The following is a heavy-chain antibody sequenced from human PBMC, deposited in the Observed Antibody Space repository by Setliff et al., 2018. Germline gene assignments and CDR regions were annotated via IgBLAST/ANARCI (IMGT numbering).Heavy chain of an antibody. V-gene: IGHV4-34*01. CDR1: GGSFRTYY. CDR2: INHSGST. CDR3: TVYNTGSSKDHY. D-gene: IGHD2-8*02. J-gene: IGHJ4*02. Sequence: ASETLSLTCAVYGGSFRTYYWIWIRQPPGKGLEWIGEINHSGSTNYNPSLKSRVTISVDTSKNQFSLKLSSVTAADTALYYCTVYNTGSSKDHYWGQGTPVTVSS.